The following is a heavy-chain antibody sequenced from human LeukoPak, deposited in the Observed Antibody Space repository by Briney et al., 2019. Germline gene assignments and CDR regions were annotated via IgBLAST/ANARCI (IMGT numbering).Heavy chain of an antibody. V-gene: IGHV4-39*07. CDR2: IYYSGST. J-gene: IGHJ4*02. CDR3: ARDPGGSGSYFVDY. CDR1: GGSISSSSYY. D-gene: IGHD3-10*01. Sequence: SETLSLTCTVSGGSISSSSYYWGWIRQPPGKGLEWIGSIYYSGSTYYNPSLKSRVTISVDTSKNQFSLKLSSVTAADTAVYYCARDPGGSGSYFVDYWGQGTLVTVSS.